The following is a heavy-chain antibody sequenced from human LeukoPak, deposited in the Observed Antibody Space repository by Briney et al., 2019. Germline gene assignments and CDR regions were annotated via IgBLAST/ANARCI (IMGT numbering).Heavy chain of an antibody. Sequence: PGGSLRLSCAASGFTFSTSTMNWVRQAPGKGLEWVSSISGTSTYISYADSVQGRLTISRDNAKNSVHLQMHSLRAGDTAVYFCARELNYDGTVDIWGQGTMVSVSS. CDR1: GFTFSTST. CDR2: ISGTSTYI. V-gene: IGHV3-21*01. J-gene: IGHJ3*02. D-gene: IGHD4-23*01. CDR3: ARELNYDGTVDI.